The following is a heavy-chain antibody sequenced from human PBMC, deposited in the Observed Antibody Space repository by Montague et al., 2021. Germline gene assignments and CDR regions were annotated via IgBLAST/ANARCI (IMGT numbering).Heavy chain of an antibody. D-gene: IGHD2-8*01. CDR2: ITYTGNT. CDR3: ARLDIVLSYWGFDY. V-gene: IGHV4-39*01. CDR1: GGSISSSNYH. Sequence: SETLSLTCIVSGGSISSSNYHWGWIRQPPGKGLEWIGSITYTGNTYYNPSLKSRVTMSVATSRNQFSLKLTSVTAADTAVYYCARLDIVLSYWGFDYWGQGTLVTVSS. J-gene: IGHJ4*02.